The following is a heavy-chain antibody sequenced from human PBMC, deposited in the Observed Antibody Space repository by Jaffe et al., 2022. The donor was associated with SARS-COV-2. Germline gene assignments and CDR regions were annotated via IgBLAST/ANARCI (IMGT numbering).Heavy chain of an antibody. CDR2: IYPGDSDT. D-gene: IGHD1-26*01. J-gene: IGHJ5*02. V-gene: IGHV5-51*01. Sequence: EVQLVQSGAEVKEPGESLKISCKASGYTFSSDWIGWVRQMPGKGLEWMGIIYPGDSDTRYSPSFQGQVTISADKSTSTAYLQWSSLKASDTGTYYCVKSRGSLYRSSVNCFDPWGQGTLVTVSS. CDR1: GYTFSSDW. CDR3: VKSRGSLYRSSVNCFDP.